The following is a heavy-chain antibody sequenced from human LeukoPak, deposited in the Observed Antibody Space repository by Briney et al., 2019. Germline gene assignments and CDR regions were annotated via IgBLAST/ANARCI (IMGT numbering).Heavy chain of an antibody. V-gene: IGHV4-30-4*01. D-gene: IGHD6-13*01. Sequence: SETLSLTCTVSGGSISSGDYYWSWIRQPPGKGLEWIGYIYYSGSTYYNPSLKSRVTISVDTSKNQFSLKLSSVTAADTAVYYCARLRWYSNTWADYWGQGTLVTVSS. CDR3: ARLRWYSNTWADY. CDR1: GGSISSGDYY. CDR2: IYYSGST. J-gene: IGHJ4*02.